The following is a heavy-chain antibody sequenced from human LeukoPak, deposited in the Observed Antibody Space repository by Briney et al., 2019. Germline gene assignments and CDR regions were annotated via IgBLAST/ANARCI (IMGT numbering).Heavy chain of an antibody. CDR1: GFPFRIHA. V-gene: IGHV3-23*01. Sequence: LPGGPLRLSCAASGFPFRIHAMLWPRQAPGKALEGVSTIGSGDNIHYADSVKGRFTVSRDNFQNTLYLQMNSLRAEDAAIYYCAKDATTGNSVYDHFDYWGQGTLVTVSS. J-gene: IGHJ4*02. CDR3: AKDATTGNSVYDHFDY. D-gene: IGHD5/OR15-5a*01. CDR2: IGSGDNI.